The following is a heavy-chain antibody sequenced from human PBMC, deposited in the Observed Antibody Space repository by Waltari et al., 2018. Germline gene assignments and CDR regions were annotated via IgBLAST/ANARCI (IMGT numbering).Heavy chain of an antibody. J-gene: IGHJ3*02. CDR1: GYTLPELS. D-gene: IGHD1-26*01. V-gene: IGHV1-24*01. CDR2: VDHEDGET. CDR3: ATGVGAFDI. Sequence: QVQLVQSGAEVKKPGASVKVSCKVSGYTLPELSMHWVRQAPGKGLEWMGGVDHEDGETIYEKKCQGRVTMTEDTSTDTADMELSSLRSEDTAVYYCATGVGAFDIWGQGTMVTVSS.